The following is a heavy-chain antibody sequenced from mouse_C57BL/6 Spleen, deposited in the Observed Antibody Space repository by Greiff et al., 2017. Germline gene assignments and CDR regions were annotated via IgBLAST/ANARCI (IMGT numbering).Heavy chain of an antibody. CDR1: GYTFTDYT. J-gene: IGHJ4*01. CDR3: ARLDDYGGAMDY. CDR2: IYHRDGST. D-gene: IGHD2-4*01. V-gene: IGHV1-78*01. Sequence: VQLLQSDAELVKPGASVKLSCTASGYTFTDYTIHWMKQRPEQGLEWIGYIYHRDGSTKYNEKFKGKATLTADKSSSTAYMQLNSLTSEDSAVYSCARLDDYGGAMDYWGQGTSVTVSS.